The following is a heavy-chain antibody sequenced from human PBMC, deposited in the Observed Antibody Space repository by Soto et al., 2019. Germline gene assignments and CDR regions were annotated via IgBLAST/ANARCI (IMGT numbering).Heavy chain of an antibody. CDR1: GGTFSSYT. CDR3: ARADDILTRDY. J-gene: IGHJ4*02. D-gene: IGHD3-9*01. CDR2: IIPILGIA. V-gene: IGHV1-69*02. Sequence: QVQLVQSGAEVKKPGSSVKVSCKASGGTFSSYTISWVRQAPGQGLEWMGRIIPILGIANYAQKFQGRVTITADKATSTAYMELSSLRSEDTAVYYCARADDILTRDYWGQGTLVTVSS.